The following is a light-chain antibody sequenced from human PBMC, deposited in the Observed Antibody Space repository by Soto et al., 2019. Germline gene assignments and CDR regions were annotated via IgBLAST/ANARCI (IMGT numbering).Light chain of an antibody. J-gene: IGKJ1*01. CDR1: QDMNTY. CDR2: CAC. CDR3: QQTYTSRPWT. Sequence: DIQLTQSPSFLSASVGDRVTITCRASQDMNTYIAWYQQRPGKAPNLPIYCACNLQSGVPSRFRGSGSGTDFTLTISNLQTENFATYYCQQTYTSRPWTFGRGTKVDI. V-gene: IGKV1-39*01.